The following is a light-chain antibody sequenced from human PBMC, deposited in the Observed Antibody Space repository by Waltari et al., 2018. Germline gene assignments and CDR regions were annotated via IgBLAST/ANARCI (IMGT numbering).Light chain of an antibody. CDR2: TAS. CDR3: QQRNTWWT. J-gene: IGKJ1*01. V-gene: IGKV1-39*01. Sequence: DIQMTQSPSSLSASVGDRVTITCRASQTISSYLNWYQQKPGKAPHLLIYTASSLQSGVPSRFSGSGSGTDFTLTISSLQPEDFATYYCQQRNTWWTFGQGTKVEIK. CDR1: QTISSY.